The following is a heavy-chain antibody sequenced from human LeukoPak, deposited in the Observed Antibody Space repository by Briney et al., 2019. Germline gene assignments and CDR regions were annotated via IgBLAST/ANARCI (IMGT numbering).Heavy chain of an antibody. V-gene: IGHV4-34*01. CDR1: GGSFSGYY. D-gene: IGHD3-22*01. J-gene: IGHJ5*02. CDR2: IYHRGTT. CDR3: ASSGYYYDSSGYS. Sequence: ETLSLTCAVYGGSFSGYYWSWIRQPPGKGLEWIGIIYHRGTTYYSPSLKSRVTISVDTSKNQFFLILNSVTAADTAVYYCASSGYYYDSSGYSWGQGTLVTVSS.